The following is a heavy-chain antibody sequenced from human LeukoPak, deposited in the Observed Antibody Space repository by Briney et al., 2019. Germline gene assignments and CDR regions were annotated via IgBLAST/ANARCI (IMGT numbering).Heavy chain of an antibody. CDR3: ARDHRRCSGGSCALGSY. Sequence: SVKVSCKASGYTFTSYGISWVRQAPGQGLEWMGGIIPIFGTANYAQKFQGRVTITADESTSTAYMELSSLRSEDTAVYYCARDHRRCSGGSCALGSYWGQGTLVTVSS. D-gene: IGHD2-15*01. CDR2: IIPIFGTA. V-gene: IGHV1-69*13. J-gene: IGHJ4*02. CDR1: GYTFTSYG.